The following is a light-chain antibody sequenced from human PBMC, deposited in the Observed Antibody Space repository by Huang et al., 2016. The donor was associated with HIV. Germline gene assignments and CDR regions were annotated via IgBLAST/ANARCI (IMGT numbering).Light chain of an antibody. V-gene: IGKV3-15*01. J-gene: IGKJ2*01. CDR1: QSVSSN. CDR3: QQHYYSPYT. CDR2: DAS. Sequence: ETVMTQSPDTLSVSPGERVTLSCRASQSVSSNLAWYQQKPGLPPRLLIYDASTRATGVPVKVSGSGSGTEFTLTISSLQSEDFAVYFCQQHYYSPYTFGQGTRLEIK.